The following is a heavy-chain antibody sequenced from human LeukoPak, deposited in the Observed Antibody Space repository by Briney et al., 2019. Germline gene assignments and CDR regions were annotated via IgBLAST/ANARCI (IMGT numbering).Heavy chain of an antibody. CDR2: IIPIIVTA. CDR3: ASYAEPYYYDSSGYYSFGY. Sequence: ASVKVSCKASGGTFSSYAISSVRQAPRQRLEWMGGIIPIIVTANYAQKFQGRVTITAGESTSTAYMELSSLRSEDTAVYYCASYAEPYYYDSSGYYSFGYWGQGTLVTVSS. D-gene: IGHD3-22*01. V-gene: IGHV1-69*13. J-gene: IGHJ4*02. CDR1: GGTFSSYA.